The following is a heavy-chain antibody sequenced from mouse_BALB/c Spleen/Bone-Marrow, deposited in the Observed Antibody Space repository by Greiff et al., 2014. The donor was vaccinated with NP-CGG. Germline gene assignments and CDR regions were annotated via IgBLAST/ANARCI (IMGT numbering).Heavy chain of an antibody. D-gene: IGHD2-10*02. CDR3: ARSRMRYGAMDY. CDR2: ISGGGNYS. J-gene: IGHJ4*01. CDR1: GFTFSDYY. V-gene: IGHV5-4*02. Sequence: DVQLQESGGGLVKPGGSLKLSCAASGFTFSDYYIYWLRQTPEKRLEWVATISGGGNYSYYPGSVKGRFTISRDNAKNNLYLQMSSLKSEDTAMYYCARSRMRYGAMDYWGQGTSVTVFS.